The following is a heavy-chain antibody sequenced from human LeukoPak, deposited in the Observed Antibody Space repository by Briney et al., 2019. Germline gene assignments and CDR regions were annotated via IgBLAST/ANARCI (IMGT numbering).Heavy chain of an antibody. J-gene: IGHJ4*02. CDR3: ARSPKGDSSGYYYAPHFDY. V-gene: IGHV1-69*05. D-gene: IGHD3-22*01. CDR1: GGTFSGYA. Sequence: SVKVSCKASGGTFSGYAISWVRQAPGQGLEWMGGIIPIFGTANYAQKFQGRVTITTDESTSTAYMELSSLRSEDTAVYYCARSPKGDSSGYYYAPHFDYWGQGTLVTVSS. CDR2: IIPIFGTA.